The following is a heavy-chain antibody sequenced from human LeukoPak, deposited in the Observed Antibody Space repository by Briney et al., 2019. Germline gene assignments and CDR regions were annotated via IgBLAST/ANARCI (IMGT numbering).Heavy chain of an antibody. Sequence: QSGGSLRLSCAASGLTFSNYAMTWVRQTPGRGLEWVAVISYDGSNKYYADSVKGRFTISRDNSKNTLYLQMNSLRAEDTAVYYCAKSTGRYSPDFDYWGQGTLVTVSS. J-gene: IGHJ4*02. CDR3: AKSTGRYSPDFDY. D-gene: IGHD3-10*01. CDR2: ISYDGSNK. CDR1: GLTFSNYA. V-gene: IGHV3-30*18.